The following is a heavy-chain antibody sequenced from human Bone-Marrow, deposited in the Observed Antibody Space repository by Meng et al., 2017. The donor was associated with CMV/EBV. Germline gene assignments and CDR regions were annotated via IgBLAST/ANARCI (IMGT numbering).Heavy chain of an antibody. V-gene: IGHV3-30*02. Sequence: GGSLRLSCAASGFTFSSYGKHWVRQAPGKGLEWVAFIRYDGSNKYYADSVNGRFTISRDNSKNTLYLQMNSLRAEDTAVYYCASTNYDFWSGYFYYYYGMDVWAQGTTVTVSS. CDR1: GFTFSSYG. D-gene: IGHD3-3*01. CDR3: ASTNYDFWSGYFYYYYGMDV. CDR2: IRYDGSNK. J-gene: IGHJ6*02.